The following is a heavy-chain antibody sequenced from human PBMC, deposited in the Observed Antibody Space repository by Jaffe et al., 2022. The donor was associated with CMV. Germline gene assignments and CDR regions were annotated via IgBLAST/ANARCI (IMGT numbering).Heavy chain of an antibody. Sequence: EVQLVQSGAEVKKPGESLKISCKGSGYSFTSYWIGWVRQMPGKGLEWMGIIYPGDSDTRYSPSFQGQVTISADKSISTAYLQWSSLKASDTAMYYCARAFGYCSSTSCYSYYYYGMDVWGQGTTVTVSS. CDR2: IYPGDSDT. CDR3: ARAFGYCSSTSCYSYYYYGMDV. CDR1: GYSFTSYW. D-gene: IGHD2-2*03. J-gene: IGHJ6*02. V-gene: IGHV5-51*01.